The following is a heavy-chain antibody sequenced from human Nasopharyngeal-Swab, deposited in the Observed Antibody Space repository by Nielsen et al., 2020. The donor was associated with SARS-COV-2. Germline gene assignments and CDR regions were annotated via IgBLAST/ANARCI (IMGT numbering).Heavy chain of an antibody. CDR3: ARSRFGEFWFLFDP. V-gene: IGHV5-51*01. CDR1: GYSFTSYW. Sequence: KVSCKGSGYSFTSYWIGWVRQMPGKGLEGMGIIYPGDSDTRYSPSFQGQVTISADKSISTAYLQWSSLKASDTAMYYCARSRFGEFWFLFDPWGQGTLVTVSS. J-gene: IGHJ5*02. D-gene: IGHD3-10*01. CDR2: IYPGDSDT.